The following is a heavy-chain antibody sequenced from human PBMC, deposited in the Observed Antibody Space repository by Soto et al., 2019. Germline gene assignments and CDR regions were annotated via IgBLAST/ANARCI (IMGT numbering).Heavy chain of an antibody. D-gene: IGHD2-8*02. J-gene: IGHJ3*02. CDR1: GFTFSNYW. V-gene: IGHV3-7*05. CDR2: IKRDGSET. CDR3: AKDDNYCAGGICYDVFDI. Sequence: EVQLVESGGGLVQSGGSLRLSCVASGFTFSNYWMTWVRQAPGKGLEWVANIKRDGSETYLVDSVRGRLTISRDKATNSLYLQTNSLRADDTAVYYCAKDDNYCAGGICYDVFDIWGQGTMVTVSS.